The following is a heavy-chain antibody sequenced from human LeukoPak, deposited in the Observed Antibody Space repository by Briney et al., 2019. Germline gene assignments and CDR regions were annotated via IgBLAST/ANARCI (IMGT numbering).Heavy chain of an antibody. D-gene: IGHD2-2*01. Sequence: PSETLSLTCTVSGGSISSGGYYWSWIRQHPGKGLEWIWYIYYSGSTYYNPSLKSRVTLSVDTSKNQFSLKLSSVTAADTAVYYCARVVRQAYQLLPQINYYYYMDVWGKGTTVTVSS. CDR1: GGSISSGGYY. CDR2: IYYSGST. V-gene: IGHV4-31*03. J-gene: IGHJ6*03. CDR3: ARVVRQAYQLLPQINYYYYMDV.